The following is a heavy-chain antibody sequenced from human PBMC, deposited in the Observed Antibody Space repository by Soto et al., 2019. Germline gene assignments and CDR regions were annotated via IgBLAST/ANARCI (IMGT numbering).Heavy chain of an antibody. CDR3: AIIAVAGSYYYYYAMDV. CDR2: IDPSDSYT. Sequence: GESLKISCKGSGYSFTSYWISWVRQMPGKGLEWMGRIDPSDSYTNYSPSFQGHVTISADKSISTAYLQWSSLKASDTAMYYCAIIAVAGSYYYYYAMDVWGQGTTVTVS. V-gene: IGHV5-10-1*01. J-gene: IGHJ6*02. D-gene: IGHD6-19*01. CDR1: GYSFTSYW.